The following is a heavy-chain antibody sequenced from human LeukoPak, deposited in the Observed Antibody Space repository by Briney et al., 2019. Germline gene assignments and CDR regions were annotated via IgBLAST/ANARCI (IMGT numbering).Heavy chain of an antibody. Sequence: GGSLRLSCAASGNFWMHWVRQAPGKGLVWVSRIDRDGSRINYADSVKGRFTISRDNGKNTLFLQMNSLRAEDAAVYYCVRGNDYGGPHYWGQGTLVTVSS. CDR3: VRGNDYGGPHY. CDR1: GNFW. V-gene: IGHV3-74*01. D-gene: IGHD4-23*01. J-gene: IGHJ4*02. CDR2: IDRDGSRI.